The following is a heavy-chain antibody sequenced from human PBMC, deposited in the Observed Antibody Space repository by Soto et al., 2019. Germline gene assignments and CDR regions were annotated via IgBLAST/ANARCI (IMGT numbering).Heavy chain of an antibody. V-gene: IGHV4-31*03. CDR3: ARGRSSTSPYPIGY. CDR1: GGSISSGGYY. CDR2: IYYSGST. Sequence: QVQLQESGPGLVKPSQTLSLTCTVSGGSISSGGYYWSWIRQHPGKVLEWIGYIYYSGSTYYNPCLKSRVTISVDTSKNQFSLKLSSVTAADTAVYYCARGRSSTSPYPIGYWGQGTLVTVSS. J-gene: IGHJ4*02. D-gene: IGHD2-2*01.